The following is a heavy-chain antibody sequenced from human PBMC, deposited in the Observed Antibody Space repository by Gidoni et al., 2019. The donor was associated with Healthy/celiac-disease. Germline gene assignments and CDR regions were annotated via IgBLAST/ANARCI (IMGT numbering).Heavy chain of an antibody. V-gene: IGHV1-69*04. J-gene: IGHJ4*02. D-gene: IGHD1-1*01. CDR1: GGTFSSYA. CDR3: ASGLSATGTAPDY. CDR2: IIPILGIA. Sequence: QVQLVQSGAEVKKPGSSVKVSCKASGGTFSSYAISWVRQAPGQRLEWMGRIIPILGIANYAQKSQGRVTITADKSTSTAYMELSSLRSEDTAVYYCASGLSATGTAPDYWGQGTLVTVSS.